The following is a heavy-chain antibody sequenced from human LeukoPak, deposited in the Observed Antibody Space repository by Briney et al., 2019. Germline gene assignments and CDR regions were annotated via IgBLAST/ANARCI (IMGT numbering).Heavy chain of an antibody. V-gene: IGHV3-30-3*01. CDR3: ARGPYCTSPNCYNPAGY. CDR2: ISYDGSNK. Sequence: PAGSLRLSCAVSGFTFSSYAMQWVRQAPGKGLDWVAVISYDGSNKYYADSVKGRFTISRDNSKNTLYLQMDSLRAEDTAVYSCARGPYCTSPNCYNPAGYWGQGTLVTVSS. D-gene: IGHD2-2*02. J-gene: IGHJ4*02. CDR1: GFTFSSYA.